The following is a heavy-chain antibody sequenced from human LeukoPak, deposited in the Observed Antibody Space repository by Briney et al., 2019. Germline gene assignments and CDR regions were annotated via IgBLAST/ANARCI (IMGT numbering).Heavy chain of an antibody. CDR3: ARDWFHAIDY. CDR1: GFTFSSYA. J-gene: IGHJ4*02. CDR2: IGSRGGST. D-gene: IGHD2/OR15-2a*01. V-gene: IGHV3-23*01. Sequence: GGSLRLSCAASGFTFSSYAMSWVRQAPGKGLEWVSAIGSRGGSTYYADSVKGRFTISRDNSKNTLYLQMNSLRAEDTAVYYCARDWFHAIDYWGQGTLVTVSS.